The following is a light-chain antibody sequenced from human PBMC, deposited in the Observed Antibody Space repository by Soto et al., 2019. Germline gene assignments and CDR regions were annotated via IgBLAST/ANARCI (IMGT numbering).Light chain of an antibody. CDR2: DAS. V-gene: IGKV3-11*01. CDR1: QSVSSY. Sequence: IVLTQSPATLSLSPGERATLSCRASQSVSSYLACYQQKPGQAPRLLIYDASTRATGIPARFSGSGSGTDFTLTITSLEPEDFAVYYCQQRSNWPPTFGQGTKVDIK. CDR3: QQRSNWPPT. J-gene: IGKJ1*01.